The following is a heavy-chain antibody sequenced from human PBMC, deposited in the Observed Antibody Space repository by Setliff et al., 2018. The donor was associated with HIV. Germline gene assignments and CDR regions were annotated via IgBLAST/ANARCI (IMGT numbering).Heavy chain of an antibody. CDR1: GGSFSGYY. D-gene: IGHD6-13*01. Sequence: SETLSLTCAVYGGSFSGYYWTWIRQPPGKGLGWIGDINHSGKTNYNRSLKSRVTISLDTSKNQFSLRLTSVTAADTAVYYCAREGGTGRSSWYGAYWYDPWGQGTLVTVS. J-gene: IGHJ5*02. V-gene: IGHV4-34*01. CDR2: INHSGKT. CDR3: AREGGTGRSSWYGAYWYDP.